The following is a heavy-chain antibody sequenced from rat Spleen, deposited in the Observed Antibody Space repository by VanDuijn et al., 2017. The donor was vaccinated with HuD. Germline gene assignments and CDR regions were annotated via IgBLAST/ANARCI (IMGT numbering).Heavy chain of an antibody. Sequence: EVQLVESGGGLVQPKESLRISCVTSGFTFSDAAMYWVRQAPKKGLEWVASISYEGSSTYYGDSVRGRFTISRDNAKSTLYLQMNSLRSEDTATYYCARPHSSLFVMDAWGQGASVTVSS. CDR3: ARPHSSLFVMDA. CDR1: GFTFSDAA. J-gene: IGHJ4*01. V-gene: IGHV5-22*01. CDR2: ISYEGSST. D-gene: IGHD1-2*01.